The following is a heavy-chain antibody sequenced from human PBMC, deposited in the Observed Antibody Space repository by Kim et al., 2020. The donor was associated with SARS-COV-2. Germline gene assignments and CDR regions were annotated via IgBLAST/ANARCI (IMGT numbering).Heavy chain of an antibody. J-gene: IGHJ5*01. CDR3: LKVRDFPT. V-gene: IGHV1-2*02. CDR2: INCNTGVA. D-gene: IGHD3-3*01. Sequence: ASVKVSCKTSGYTFTNYHIHWVRQAPGQGPECMGWINCNTGVATSAPKFRGRLTMTRDTSITTVYMELNSLTSDDTGVYFCLKVRDFPTWGHGTLVTVS. CDR1: GYTFTNYH.